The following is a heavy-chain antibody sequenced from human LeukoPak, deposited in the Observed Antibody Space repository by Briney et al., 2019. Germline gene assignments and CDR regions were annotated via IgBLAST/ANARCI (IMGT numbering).Heavy chain of an antibody. J-gene: IGHJ4*02. CDR2: ILYGGNTK. V-gene: IGHV3-30-3*01. D-gene: IGHD6-25*01. CDR3: ARERTRAADFDY. Sequence: GRSLRLSCEASGFTIKNHVMHWVRQAPGKGLEWVATILYGGNTKFYADSVKGRFTISRDNSQNTVDLQTNSLRAEDTAVYYCARERTRAADFDYWGQGTLVTVSS. CDR1: GFTIKNHV.